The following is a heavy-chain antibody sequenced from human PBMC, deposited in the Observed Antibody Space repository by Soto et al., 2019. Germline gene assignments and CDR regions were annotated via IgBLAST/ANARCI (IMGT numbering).Heavy chain of an antibody. D-gene: IGHD5-12*01. V-gene: IGHV3-23*01. J-gene: IGHJ4*02. CDR1: GFTFSSYA. CDR2: ISGSGGST. CDR3: AKDPPSGYDLPGFTDY. Sequence: PGGSLRLSCAASGFTFSSYAMSWVRQAPGKGLEWVSAISGSGGSTYYADSVKGRFTISRDNSKNTLYLQMNSLRAEDTAVYYCAKDPPSGYDLPGFTDYWGQGTLVTVSS.